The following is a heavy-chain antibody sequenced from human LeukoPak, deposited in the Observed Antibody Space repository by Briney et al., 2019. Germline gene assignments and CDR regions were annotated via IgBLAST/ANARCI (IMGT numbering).Heavy chain of an antibody. D-gene: IGHD2-2*01. V-gene: IGHV1-2*02. Sequence: ASVKVSCKASGYTFTGYYMHWVRQAPGQGLEWMGWINPKSGGTNYAQKFQGRVTMTRDTSISTAYMELSSLRSDDTAVYYCARFTPRLTREKFDYWGLGTLVTVSS. CDR3: ARFTPRLTREKFDY. CDR2: INPKSGGT. CDR1: GYTFTGYY. J-gene: IGHJ4*02.